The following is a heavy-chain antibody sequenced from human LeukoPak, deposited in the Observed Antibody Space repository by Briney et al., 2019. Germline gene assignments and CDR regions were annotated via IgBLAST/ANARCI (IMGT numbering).Heavy chain of an antibody. CDR2: ISSSGSTI. V-gene: IGHV3-48*03. D-gene: IGHD7-27*01. CDR1: GFTFSSYE. J-gene: IGHJ4*02. Sequence: GGSLRLSCAASGFTFSSYEMNWVRQAPGKGLEWVSYISSSGSTIYYADSVKGRFTTSRDNAKSSLYLQMDSLRAEDTAVYYCGRGHWGLDYWGQGALVTVSS. CDR3: GRGHWGLDY.